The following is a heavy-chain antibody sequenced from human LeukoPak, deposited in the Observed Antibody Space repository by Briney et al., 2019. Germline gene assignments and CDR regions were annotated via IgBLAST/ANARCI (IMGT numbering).Heavy chain of an antibody. Sequence: PGGSLRLSCAASGFTFSSYGMHWVRQAPGKGLEWVAVIWYDGSNKYYADSVKGRFTISRDNSKNTLYLQMGSLRAEDMAVYYCARSDTMVRGAFDTWGQGTMVTVSS. V-gene: IGHV3-33*01. CDR3: ARSDTMVRGAFDT. J-gene: IGHJ3*02. CDR2: IWYDGSNK. D-gene: IGHD3-10*01. CDR1: GFTFSSYG.